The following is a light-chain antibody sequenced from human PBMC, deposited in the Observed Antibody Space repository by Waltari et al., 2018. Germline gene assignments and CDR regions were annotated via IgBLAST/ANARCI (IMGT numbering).Light chain of an antibody. CDR1: SSNIGAGYD. CDR3: QSYDNSLSGKV. J-gene: IGLJ6*01. V-gene: IGLV1-40*01. Sequence: QSVLTQPPSVSGAPGQRVTISCTGSSSNIGAGYDVHWYQQLPGTAPKVLIYGSRYRPSGVPDRFSGSKSGTSASLAITGLQADDEADYYCQSYDNSLSGKVFGSGTKVTVL. CDR2: GSR.